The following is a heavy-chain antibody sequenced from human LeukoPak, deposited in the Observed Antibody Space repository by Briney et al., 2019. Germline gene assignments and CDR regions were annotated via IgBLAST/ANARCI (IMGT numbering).Heavy chain of an antibody. CDR2: IWYDGSNK. Sequence: GGSLRLSCAASGFTFSSYGMHWVRQAPGKGLKWVAVIWYDGSNKYYADSVKGRFTISRDNSKNTLYLQMNSLRAEDTAVYYCASTATMRDGMDVWGQGTTVTVSS. J-gene: IGHJ6*02. CDR3: ASTATMRDGMDV. CDR1: GFTFSSYG. D-gene: IGHD3-22*01. V-gene: IGHV3-33*01.